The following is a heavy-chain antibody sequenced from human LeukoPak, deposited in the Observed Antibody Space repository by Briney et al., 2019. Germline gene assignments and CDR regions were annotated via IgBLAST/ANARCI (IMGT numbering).Heavy chain of an antibody. CDR1: GGSISSGDYY. Sequence: PSETLSLTCTVSGGSISSGDYYWSWIRQPPGKGLEWIGYIYYSGSTYYNPSLKSRVTISVDTSKNQFSLKLSSVTAADTAVYYCARYSSSLWGIDPWGQGTLVTVSS. V-gene: IGHV4-30-4*01. D-gene: IGHD6-13*01. CDR3: ARYSSSLWGIDP. J-gene: IGHJ5*02. CDR2: IYYSGST.